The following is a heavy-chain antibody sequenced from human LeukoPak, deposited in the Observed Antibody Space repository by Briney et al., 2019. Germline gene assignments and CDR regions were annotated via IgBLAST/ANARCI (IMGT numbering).Heavy chain of an antibody. CDR1: GFTFTSSA. Sequence: GTSVKVSCKASGFTFTSSATQWVRQARGQRLEWIGWIVVGSGNTNYAQKFQERVTITRDMSTSTAYMELSSLRSEDTAVYYCAAGLLWFGESNRYYYMDVWGKGTTVTVSS. CDR3: AAGLLWFGESNRYYYMDV. J-gene: IGHJ6*03. D-gene: IGHD3-10*01. CDR2: IVVGSGNT. V-gene: IGHV1-58*02.